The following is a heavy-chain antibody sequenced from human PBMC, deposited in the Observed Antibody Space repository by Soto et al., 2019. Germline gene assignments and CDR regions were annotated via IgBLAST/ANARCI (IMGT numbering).Heavy chain of an antibody. V-gene: IGHV5-10-1*03. CDR2: IDPSDSYT. CDR3: ARQAPDWAFDF. J-gene: IGHJ3*01. Sequence: EVQLVQSGAEVKKSGESLRISCQGSGYTFTSYWINWVRQMPGKGLEWMGMIDPSDSYTVYSPSFEGHVTISADKSISTASLQWSSLKASDTATYFCARQAPDWAFDFWGQGTVVAVSS. CDR1: GYTFTSYW. D-gene: IGHD3-9*01.